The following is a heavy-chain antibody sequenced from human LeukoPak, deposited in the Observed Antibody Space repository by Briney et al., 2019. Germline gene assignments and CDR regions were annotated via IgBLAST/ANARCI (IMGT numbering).Heavy chain of an antibody. V-gene: IGHV3-23*01. Sequence: GGSLRLSCAASGFTFSRYAMSWVRQAPGKGLEWVSAISGSGGSTYYADSVKGRFTISRDNSKNTLYLQMNSLRAEDTAVYYCAKDAAKDCSGGSCYLDAFDIWGQGTMVTVSS. CDR3: AKDAAKDCSGGSCYLDAFDI. D-gene: IGHD2-15*01. CDR1: GFTFSRYA. J-gene: IGHJ3*02. CDR2: ISGSGGST.